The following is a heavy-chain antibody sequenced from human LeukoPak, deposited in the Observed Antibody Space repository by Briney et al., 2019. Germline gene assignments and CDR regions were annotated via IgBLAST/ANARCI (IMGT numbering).Heavy chain of an antibody. Sequence: RSSETLSLTCTVSGGPISSSSYYWGWIRQPPGRGLEWIGSIYYSGSTYYNPSLKSRVTISVDTSKNQFSLKLSSVTAADTAVYYCASDSGWYYFDYWGQGTLVTVSS. J-gene: IGHJ4*02. CDR1: GGPISSSSYY. CDR3: ASDSGWYYFDY. V-gene: IGHV4-39*07. CDR2: IYYSGST. D-gene: IGHD6-19*01.